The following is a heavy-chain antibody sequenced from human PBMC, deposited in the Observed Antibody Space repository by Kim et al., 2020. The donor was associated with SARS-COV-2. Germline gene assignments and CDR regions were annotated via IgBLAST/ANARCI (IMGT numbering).Heavy chain of an antibody. Sequence: GGSLRLSCAASGFTFSSYAMSWVRKAPGKGLEWVSAISGSGGSTYYADSAKGRFTISRDNTKNTLYLQMNSLRAEDTAVYYCAKVMITGTPRYFDYWGQGTLVTVSS. CDR1: GFTFSSYA. J-gene: IGHJ4*02. D-gene: IGHD1-7*01. V-gene: IGHV3-23*01. CDR2: ISGSGGST. CDR3: AKVMITGTPRYFDY.